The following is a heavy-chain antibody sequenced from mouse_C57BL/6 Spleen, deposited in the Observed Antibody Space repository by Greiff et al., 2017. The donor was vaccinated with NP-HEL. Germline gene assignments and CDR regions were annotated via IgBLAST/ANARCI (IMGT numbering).Heavy chain of an antibody. CDR3: ARHDDGYYAWFAY. CDR1: GFTFSSYG. Sequence: EVKLVESGGDLVKPGGSLKLSCAASGFTFSSYGMSWVRQTPDKRLEWVATISSGGSYTYYPDSVKGRFTISRDNAKNTLYPQMSSLKSEDTAMYYCARHDDGYYAWFAYWGQGTLVTVSA. D-gene: IGHD2-3*01. J-gene: IGHJ3*01. V-gene: IGHV5-6*01. CDR2: ISSGGSYT.